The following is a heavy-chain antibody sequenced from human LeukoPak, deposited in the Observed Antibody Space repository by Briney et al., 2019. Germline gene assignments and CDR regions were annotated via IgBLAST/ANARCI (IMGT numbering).Heavy chain of an antibody. D-gene: IGHD3-10*01. Sequence: GASVKVSCKPSGYPFTGYYMHWVRQAPGQGLGRMGWIKPDSGDTKYAQEFEGRVTMTRDTSISIAYLELSRLRSDDTAVYFCARDLRGLGDYFDYWGQGTLVTVSS. CDR3: ARDLRGLGDYFDY. J-gene: IGHJ4*01. CDR2: IKPDSGDT. V-gene: IGHV1-2*02. CDR1: GYPFTGYY.